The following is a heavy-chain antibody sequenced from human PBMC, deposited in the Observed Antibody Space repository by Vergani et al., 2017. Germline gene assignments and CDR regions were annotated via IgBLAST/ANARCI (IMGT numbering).Heavy chain of an antibody. CDR2: INHSGST. CDR1: GGSFSGYY. J-gene: IGHJ5*02. D-gene: IGHD3-3*01. CDR3: ARLGVGLSRGWFDP. V-gene: IGHV4-34*01. Sequence: QVQLQQWGAGLLKPSETLSLTCAVYGGSFSGYYWSWIRQPPGKGLEWIGEINHSGSTNYNPSLKSRVTISVDTSKNQFSLKLSSVTAADTAVYYCARLGVGLSRGWFDPWGQGTLVTVSS.